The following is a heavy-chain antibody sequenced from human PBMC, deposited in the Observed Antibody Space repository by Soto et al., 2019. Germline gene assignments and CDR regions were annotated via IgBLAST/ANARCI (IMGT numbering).Heavy chain of an antibody. Sequence: QVQLQESGPGLVKPSETLSLTCTVSGGSISNHYWSWIRQPPGKGMEWIGYIYYNGNTNYNPPLKSRVTMSVDTSKNQISLKLSSVTAADTAVYYFTRANWYSEYWGQGPLVTVSS. D-gene: IGHD7-27*01. CDR1: GGSISNHY. V-gene: IGHV4-59*11. J-gene: IGHJ4*02. CDR3: TRANWYSEY. CDR2: IYYNGNT.